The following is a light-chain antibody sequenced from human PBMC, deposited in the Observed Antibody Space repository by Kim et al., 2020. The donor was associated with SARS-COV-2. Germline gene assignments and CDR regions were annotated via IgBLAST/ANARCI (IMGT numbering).Light chain of an antibody. CDR1: SSNIGSNY. CDR2: RNN. CDR3: AAWDDSLSGRV. Sequence: GQRVTISCSGSSSNIGSNYVSWYQQLPGTAPKLLIYRNNQRPSGVPDRFFGSKSGTSASLAISGLRSEDEADYYCAAWDDSLSGRVFGGGTKLTVL. J-gene: IGLJ3*02. V-gene: IGLV1-47*01.